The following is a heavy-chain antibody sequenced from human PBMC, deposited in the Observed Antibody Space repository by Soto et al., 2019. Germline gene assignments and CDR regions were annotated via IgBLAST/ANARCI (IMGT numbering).Heavy chain of an antibody. J-gene: IGHJ3*02. CDR1: GGSISSYY. Sequence: SETLSLTCTVSGGSISSYYWSWIRQPPGKGLEWIGYIYYSGSTNYNPSLKSRVTISVDTSKNQFSLKLSSVTAADTAVYYCARDRRGSYHDFWSGYYHNSDAFDIWGQGTMVTVS. CDR3: ARDRRGSYHDFWSGYYHNSDAFDI. V-gene: IGHV4-59*01. CDR2: IYYSGST. D-gene: IGHD3-3*01.